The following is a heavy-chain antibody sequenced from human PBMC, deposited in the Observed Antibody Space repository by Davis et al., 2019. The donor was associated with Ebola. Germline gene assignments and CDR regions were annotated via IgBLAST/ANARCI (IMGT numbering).Heavy chain of an antibody. CDR1: GGSISSSSYY. CDR2: MYYSGTT. V-gene: IGHV4-39*02. J-gene: IGHJ4*02. CDR3: AIQVVGTTRVFDF. Sequence: SETLSLTCTVSGGSISSSSYYWGWIRQPPGKGLEWIGSMYYSGTTYFNPSLSSRVAVSVDTSKNHFSLKLSSVTAADTAIYYCAIQVVGTTRVFDFWGQGTLVTVSS. D-gene: IGHD1-1*01.